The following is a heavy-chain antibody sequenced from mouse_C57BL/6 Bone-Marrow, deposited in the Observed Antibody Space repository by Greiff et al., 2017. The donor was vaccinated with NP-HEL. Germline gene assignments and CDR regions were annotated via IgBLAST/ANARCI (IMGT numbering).Heavy chain of an antibody. V-gene: IGHV1-47*01. CDR3: AIPNYDGSSYWYFDV. Sequence: VQLQQSGAELVKPGASVKMSCKASGYTFTTYPIEWMKQNHGKSLEWIGNFHPYNDDTKYNEKFKGKATLTVETSSSTVYLALSRLTSDDSAVYYCAIPNYDGSSYWYFDVWGTGTTVTVSS. D-gene: IGHD1-1*01. J-gene: IGHJ1*03. CDR1: GYTFTTYP. CDR2: FHPYNDDT.